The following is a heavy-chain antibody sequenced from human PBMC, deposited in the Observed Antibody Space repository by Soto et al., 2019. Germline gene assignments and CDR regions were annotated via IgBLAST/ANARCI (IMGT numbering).Heavy chain of an antibody. CDR2: IIPIFGTA. CDR1: GGTFSSYA. CDR3: ATRSRGEYYYDSSGYYSSGDY. V-gene: IGHV1-69*01. J-gene: IGHJ4*02. Sequence: QVQLVQSGAEVKKPGSSVKVSCKASGGTFSSYAISWVRQAPGQGLEWMGGIIPIFGTANYAQEFQGRVTITADESTSTAYMELSSLRSEDTAVYYCATRSRGEYYYDSSGYYSSGDYWGQGTLVTVSS. D-gene: IGHD3-22*01.